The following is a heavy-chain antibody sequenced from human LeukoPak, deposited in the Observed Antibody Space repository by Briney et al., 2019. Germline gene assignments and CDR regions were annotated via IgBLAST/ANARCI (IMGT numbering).Heavy chain of an antibody. Sequence: ASVKVSCKASGYIFTAYYLLWVRQAPGQGLEWMGWINPNSGDTETAQKFQGRVTMTRDTPVSTAYTDLSRLRSDDTAVYYCARGSGNYNFDHWGQGTLVTVSS. CDR2: INPNSGDT. J-gene: IGHJ4*02. D-gene: IGHD1-26*01. V-gene: IGHV1-2*02. CDR1: GYIFTAYY. CDR3: ARGSGNYNFDH.